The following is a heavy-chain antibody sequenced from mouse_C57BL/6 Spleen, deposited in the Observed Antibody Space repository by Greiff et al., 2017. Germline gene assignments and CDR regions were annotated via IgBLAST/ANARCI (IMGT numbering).Heavy chain of an antibody. CDR1: GYAFSSSW. CDR3: AKAYYSNYGFAY. V-gene: IGHV1-82*01. Sequence: QVQLKQSGPELVKPGASVKISCKASGYAFSSSWMNWVQQRPGKGLEWIGRIYPGDGDTNYNGKFKGKATLTADKSSSTAYMQLSSLTSEDSAVYFCAKAYYSNYGFAYWGQGTLVTVSA. J-gene: IGHJ3*01. CDR2: IYPGDGDT. D-gene: IGHD2-5*01.